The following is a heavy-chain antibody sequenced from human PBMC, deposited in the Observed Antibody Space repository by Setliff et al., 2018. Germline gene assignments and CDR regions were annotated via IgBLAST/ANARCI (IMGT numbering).Heavy chain of an antibody. CDR2: INSDGSTT. J-gene: IGHJ6*02. D-gene: IGHD6-13*01. Sequence: GGSLRLSCAASGFTFSTYWVHWVRQAPGKGLVWVSRINSDGSTTSYADSVKGRFTISRDNTKNTLYLQMNSLRAEDTAVYYCVSWLYYYYYGVDVWGQGTTVTVSS. CDR1: GFTFSTYW. CDR3: VSWLYYYYYGVDV. V-gene: IGHV3-74*01.